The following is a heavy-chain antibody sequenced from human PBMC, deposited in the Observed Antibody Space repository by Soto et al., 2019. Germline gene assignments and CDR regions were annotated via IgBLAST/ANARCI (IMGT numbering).Heavy chain of an antibody. CDR1: GYSLTTYW. D-gene: IGHD3-10*01. CDR2: IDPSDSYT. J-gene: IGHJ5*02. CDR3: ASSGSYIAP. V-gene: IGHV5-10-1*01. Sequence: PGESLKISWKGSGYSLTTYWISWVRQMPGKGLEWMGRIDPSDSYTNYSPSFQGHVTISADKSISTAYLQWSSLKASDTAMYYCASSGSYIAPWGQGTLVTVSS.